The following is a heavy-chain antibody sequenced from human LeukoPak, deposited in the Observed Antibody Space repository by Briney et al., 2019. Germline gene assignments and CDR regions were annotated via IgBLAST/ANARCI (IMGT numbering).Heavy chain of an antibody. CDR2: ISSSSSYI. Sequence: PGGSLRLSCAASGFTFSNYNMNWVRQAPGKGLEWVSSISSSSSYIYYADSVKGRFTISRDNSKNTLYLQMNSLRAEDTAVYYCAKDLGQQLYYFDYWGQGTLVTVSS. CDR3: AKDLGQQLYYFDY. V-gene: IGHV3-21*01. CDR1: GFTFSNYN. J-gene: IGHJ4*02. D-gene: IGHD6-13*01.